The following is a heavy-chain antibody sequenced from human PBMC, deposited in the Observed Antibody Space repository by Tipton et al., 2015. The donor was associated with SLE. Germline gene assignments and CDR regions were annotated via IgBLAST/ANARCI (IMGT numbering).Heavy chain of an antibody. J-gene: IGHJ2*01. CDR1: GRSFIGSY. V-gene: IGHV4-34*01. D-gene: IGHD6-13*01. CDR3: TRAEFSSNWYMYWHFDL. CDR2: IDHGGVT. Sequence: TLSLTCAVYGRSFIGSYWTWIRQPPGKGLEWIGDIDHGGVTHYNPSLKSRVTISRDTSGNQFSLNLSSVTASDTAVYFCTRAEFSSNWYMYWHFDLWGRGTLVTVSS.